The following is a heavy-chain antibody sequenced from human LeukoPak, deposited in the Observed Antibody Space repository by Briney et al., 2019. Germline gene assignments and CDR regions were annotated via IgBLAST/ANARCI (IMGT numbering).Heavy chain of an antibody. Sequence: GGSLRLSCAASGFTFSSYAMHWVRQAPGKGLEWVAVISYDGSNKYYADSVKGRSTISRDNSKNTLYLQMNSLRAEDTAVYYCARDEDYDSSGYRFDYWGQGTLVTVSS. CDR1: GFTFSSYA. J-gene: IGHJ4*02. CDR2: ISYDGSNK. D-gene: IGHD3-22*01. V-gene: IGHV3-30*01. CDR3: ARDEDYDSSGYRFDY.